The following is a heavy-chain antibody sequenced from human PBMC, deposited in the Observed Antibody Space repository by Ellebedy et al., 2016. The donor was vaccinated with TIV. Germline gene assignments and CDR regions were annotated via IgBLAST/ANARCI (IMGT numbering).Heavy chain of an antibody. CDR2: IKRKTDDGTT. Sequence: GESLKISCAASGFTVSSNYMSWVRQAPGKGLEWVGRIKRKTDDGTTDYAAPVKGRFTISRDDSKNTLYLQMNSLKTEDTAVYYCTTDFIHRSSGSYYNYWGQGTLVTVSS. V-gene: IGHV3-15*01. J-gene: IGHJ4*02. D-gene: IGHD3-10*01. CDR3: TTDFIHRSSGSYYNY. CDR1: GFTVSSNY.